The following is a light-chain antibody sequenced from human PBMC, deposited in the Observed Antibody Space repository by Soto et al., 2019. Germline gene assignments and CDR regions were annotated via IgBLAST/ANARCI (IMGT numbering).Light chain of an antibody. CDR3: QQFNNYPFT. CDR1: QGISSA. J-gene: IGKJ3*01. Sequence: AIQLTQSPSSLSASVGDRVTITCRASQGISSALAWYQQTPGKPPKLLIYDASSLEIGVPSRFSGSGSVTDFTRTISILQPEDFATYYCQQFNNYPFTFGPGTKVDIK. CDR2: DAS. V-gene: IGKV1D-13*01.